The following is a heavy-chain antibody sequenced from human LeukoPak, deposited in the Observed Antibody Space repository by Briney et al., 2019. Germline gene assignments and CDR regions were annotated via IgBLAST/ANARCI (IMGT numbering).Heavy chain of an antibody. CDR2: INSDGSST. Sequence: GGSLRLSCAASGFTFSSYWMHWVRQAPGKGLVWVSRINSDGSSTSYADSVKGRFTISRDNAKNTLYLQMNSLRAEDTAVYYCARELPAAYLLPYYYGMDVWGQGTTVTVSS. D-gene: IGHD2-2*01. J-gene: IGHJ6*02. V-gene: IGHV3-74*01. CDR3: ARELPAAYLLPYYYGMDV. CDR1: GFTFSSYW.